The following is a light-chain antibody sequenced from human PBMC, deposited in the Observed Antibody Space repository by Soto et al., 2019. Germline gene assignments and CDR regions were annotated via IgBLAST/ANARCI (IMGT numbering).Light chain of an antibody. Sequence: QSVLTQPRSVSGSPGQSVTISCSATSTNVGGFNYVSWYQQHPGKAPKLMIYDVTKRPSGVPDRFSGSKSGDTASLTISGLQAEDEADYHCCSYAGSYTLTFGGGTKLTVL. CDR3: CSYAGSYTLT. CDR2: DVT. CDR1: STNVGGFNY. J-gene: IGLJ2*01. V-gene: IGLV2-11*01.